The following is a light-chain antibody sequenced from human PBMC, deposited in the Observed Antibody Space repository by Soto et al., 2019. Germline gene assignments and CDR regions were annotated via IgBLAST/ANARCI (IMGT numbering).Light chain of an antibody. Sequence: DIQMTQSPSSLSASVGDRVTITCQASQDISNYLNWYQQKPGKAPKLLIYDASNLETGVPSRFSGSGSGTDFTFTISSLQPEDIATYYCQQYDNPLFTFGPGTKVAIK. J-gene: IGKJ3*01. V-gene: IGKV1-33*01. CDR2: DAS. CDR1: QDISNY. CDR3: QQYDNPLFT.